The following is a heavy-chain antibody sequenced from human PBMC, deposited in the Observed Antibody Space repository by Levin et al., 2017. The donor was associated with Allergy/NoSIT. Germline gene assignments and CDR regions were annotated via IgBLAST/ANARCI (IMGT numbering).Heavy chain of an antibody. CDR3: AKNLRRVVAATWFDP. J-gene: IGHJ5*02. V-gene: IGHV3-23*01. CDR1: DFSFSNYA. CDR2: ISGSGNSS. D-gene: IGHD2-15*01. Sequence: GESLKISCSASDFSFSNYAMTWVRQAPGKGLEWVSAISGSGNSSYYADSVKGRFTISRDNSKNTLYLQMNSLRAEDTALYFCAKNLRRVVAATWFDPWGQGTLVTVSS.